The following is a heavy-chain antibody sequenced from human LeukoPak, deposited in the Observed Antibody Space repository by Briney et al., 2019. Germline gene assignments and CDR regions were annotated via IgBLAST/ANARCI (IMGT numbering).Heavy chain of an antibody. CDR1: GGSISSYY. CDR2: IYYSGST. CDR3: ARTYSSGWYAVYYYYMDV. J-gene: IGHJ6*03. V-gene: IGHV4-59*01. D-gene: IGHD6-19*01. Sequence: SEALSLTCTVSGGSISSYYWSWIRQPPGKGLEWIGYIYYSGSTNYNPSLKSRVTISVDTSKNQFSLKLSSVTAADTAVYYCARTYSSGWYAVYYYYMDVWGKGTTVTDSS.